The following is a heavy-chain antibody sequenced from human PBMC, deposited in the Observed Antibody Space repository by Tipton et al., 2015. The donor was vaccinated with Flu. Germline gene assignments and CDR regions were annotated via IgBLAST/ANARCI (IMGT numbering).Heavy chain of an antibody. CDR2: IYYSGST. CDR3: ARHGKDTGDYLASFDI. J-gene: IGHJ3*02. V-gene: IGHV4-59*08. D-gene: IGHD7-27*01. CDR1: GGSIRSYY. Sequence: TLSLTCTVSGGSIRSYYWSWIRQPPGKGLEWIGYIYYSGSTNYNPSLKSRGTISVDTSKNQFSLKLSSVTAADTAVYYCARHGKDTGDYLASFDIWGQGTMVTVSS.